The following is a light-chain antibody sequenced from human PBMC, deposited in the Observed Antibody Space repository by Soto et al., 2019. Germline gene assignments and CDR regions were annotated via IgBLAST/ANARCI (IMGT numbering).Light chain of an antibody. J-gene: IGKJ1*01. CDR2: KAS. CDR1: QSISSW. V-gene: IGKV1-5*03. Sequence: DIQMTQSPSTLSASVGDRVTITCRASQSISSWLAWYQQKPGKAPKLLIYKASSLESGVPSRFSGSGSGTEFTLTISSLLPDDSATYYCQQSNNYPWTFGQGTKVEIK. CDR3: QQSNNYPWT.